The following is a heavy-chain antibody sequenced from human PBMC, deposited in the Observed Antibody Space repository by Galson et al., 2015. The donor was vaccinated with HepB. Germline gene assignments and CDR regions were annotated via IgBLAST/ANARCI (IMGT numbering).Heavy chain of an antibody. CDR2: ISGSGSST. CDR1: GFTFSNYA. J-gene: IGHJ4*02. V-gene: IGHV3-23*01. CDR3: AKAEKYYYGSGSYYDY. Sequence: SLRLSCAASGFTFSNYAMSWVRLAPGKGLEWVSAISGSGSSTYYADSVKGRFTISRDNSKNTLYLQMSSLRAEDTAVYYCAKAEKYYYGSGSYYDYWGQGTLVTVSS. D-gene: IGHD3-10*01.